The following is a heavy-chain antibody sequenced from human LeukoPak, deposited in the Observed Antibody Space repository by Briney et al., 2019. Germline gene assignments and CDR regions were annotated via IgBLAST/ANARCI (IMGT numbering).Heavy chain of an antibody. J-gene: IGHJ4*02. Sequence: PGRSLRLSCAASGFTFSSYGMHWVRQAPGKGLEWVAVISYDGSNKYYADSAKGRFTISRDNSKNTLYLQMNSLRAEDTAVYYCAKDSEGYDYWGQGTLVTVSS. CDR1: GFTFSSYG. CDR3: AKDSEGYDY. D-gene: IGHD3-22*01. V-gene: IGHV3-30*18. CDR2: ISYDGSNK.